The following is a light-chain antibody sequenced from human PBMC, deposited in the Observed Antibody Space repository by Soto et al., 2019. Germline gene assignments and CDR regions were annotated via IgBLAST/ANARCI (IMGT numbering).Light chain of an antibody. CDR1: QSISSY. J-gene: IGKJ2*01. V-gene: IGKV1-39*01. CDR3: QQSYSTPNT. CDR2: AAS. Sequence: DIQMTQSPYSLSASVGDRVTITCRASQSISSYLNWYQQKPGKAPKLLIYAASSLQSGVPSRFSGSGSGTDFTLTISSLQPEDFATYSCQQSYSTPNTFGQGTKLEI.